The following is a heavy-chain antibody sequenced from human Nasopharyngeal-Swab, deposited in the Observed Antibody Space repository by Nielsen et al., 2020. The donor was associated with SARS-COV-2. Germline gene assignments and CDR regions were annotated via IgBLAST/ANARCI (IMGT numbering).Heavy chain of an antibody. Sequence: ASVKVSCKASGYTFTGYYMHWVRQAPGQGLEWMGWINPNSGGTNYAQKLQGRVTMTTDTSTSTAYMELRSLRSDDTAVYYCARCEYYDFWSGYSDRPFDYWGQGTLVTVSS. CDR1: GYTFTGYY. D-gene: IGHD3-3*01. CDR2: INPNSGGT. J-gene: IGHJ4*02. V-gene: IGHV1-2*02. CDR3: ARCEYYDFWSGYSDRPFDY.